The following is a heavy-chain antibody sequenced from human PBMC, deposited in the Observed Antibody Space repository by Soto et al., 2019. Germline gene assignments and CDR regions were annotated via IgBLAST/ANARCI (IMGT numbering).Heavy chain of an antibody. CDR1: GFTFSSYD. Sequence: GGSLRLSCAASGFTFSSYDMHWVRQATGKGLEWVSAIGTAGDTYYPGSVKGRFTISRENAKNSLYLQMNSLRAEDTAVYYCARDTRAAAAGTDYYYYGMDVWGQGTTVTVSS. V-gene: IGHV3-13*01. J-gene: IGHJ6*02. D-gene: IGHD6-13*01. CDR3: ARDTRAAAAGTDYYYYGMDV. CDR2: IGTAGDT.